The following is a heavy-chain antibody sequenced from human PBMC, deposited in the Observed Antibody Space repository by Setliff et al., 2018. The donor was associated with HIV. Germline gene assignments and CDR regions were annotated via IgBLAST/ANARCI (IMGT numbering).Heavy chain of an antibody. CDR3: ARGVRVGPTTTANWFDP. D-gene: IGHD1-26*01. V-gene: IGHV4-34*01. Sequence: SETLSLTCAVYGGSFSTYYWSWIRQPPGEGLEWIGEINDSGSTNYSPSLKSRVTISVDTSKNQFCLKLSSVTAADPAVYYCARGVRVGPTTTANWFDPWGQGTLVTVS. CDR1: GGSFSTYY. J-gene: IGHJ5*02. CDR2: INDSGST.